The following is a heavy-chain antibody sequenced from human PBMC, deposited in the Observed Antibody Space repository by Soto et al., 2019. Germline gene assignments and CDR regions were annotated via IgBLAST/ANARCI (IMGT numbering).Heavy chain of an antibody. CDR1: GYTFTGYY. Sequence: ASVKVSCKASGYTFTGYYMHWVRQAPGQGLEWMGWINPNSGGTNYAQKLQGWVTMTRDTSISTAYMELSRLRSDDTAVYYCARSRGPLAYYDFWSGYYTHYGMDVWGQGTTVTVSS. J-gene: IGHJ6*02. D-gene: IGHD3-3*01. V-gene: IGHV1-2*04. CDR2: INPNSGGT. CDR3: ARSRGPLAYYDFWSGYYTHYGMDV.